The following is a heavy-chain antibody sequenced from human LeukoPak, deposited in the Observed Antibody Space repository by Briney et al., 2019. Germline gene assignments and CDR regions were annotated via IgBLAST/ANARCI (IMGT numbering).Heavy chain of an antibody. CDR1: GYTFTDYY. CDR3: ARGGRYCSTTSCLWDAYYFDY. Sequence: ASVKVSCKASGYTFTDYYIHWVRRAPGQGLEWMGWINPNSGGTNYAQKFQGRVTMTRDTSISTAYMDLSRLRSDDTAVYYCARGGRYCSTTSCLWDAYYFDYWGQGPVVTVSS. CDR2: INPNSGGT. J-gene: IGHJ4*02. D-gene: IGHD2-2*01. V-gene: IGHV1-2*02.